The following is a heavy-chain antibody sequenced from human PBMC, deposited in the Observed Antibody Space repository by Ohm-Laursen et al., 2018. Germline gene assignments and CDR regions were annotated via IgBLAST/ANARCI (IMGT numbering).Heavy chain of an antibody. D-gene: IGHD2-2*01. Sequence: TLSLTCAVYGGSFSTYYWSWIRQPPGKGLEWIGEINHSGSTNYNPSLKSRVPISIDTSRNQFSLKLNSVTAADTAVYYCGRLVVVTPYGMDVWGQGTTVTVSS. CDR3: GRLVVVTPYGMDV. J-gene: IGHJ6*02. CDR2: INHSGST. V-gene: IGHV4-34*01. CDR1: GGSFSTYY.